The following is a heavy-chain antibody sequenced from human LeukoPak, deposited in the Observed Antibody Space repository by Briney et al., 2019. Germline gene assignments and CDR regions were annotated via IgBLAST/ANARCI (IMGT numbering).Heavy chain of an antibody. CDR2: ISTYNGNT. D-gene: IGHD6-19*01. CDR3: ATAEQWLVQAGLDY. V-gene: IGHV1-18*01. Sequence: ASVTVSCKASGYTFISYGISWVRQAPGQGLEWMGWISTYNGNTNYVQKLQGRVTMTTDTSTSTAYMELRSLRSDDTAMYYCATAEQWLVQAGLDYWGQGTLVTVSS. J-gene: IGHJ4*02. CDR1: GYTFISYG.